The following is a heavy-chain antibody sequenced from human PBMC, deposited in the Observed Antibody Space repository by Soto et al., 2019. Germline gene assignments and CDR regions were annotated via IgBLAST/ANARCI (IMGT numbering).Heavy chain of an antibody. D-gene: IGHD4-17*01. J-gene: IGHJ6*02. CDR1: GGTFSSYT. Sequence: GASVKVSCKASGGTFSSYTISWVRQAPGQGLEWMGRIIPILGIANYAQKFQGRVTITADKSTSTAYMELSSLRSEDTAVYYCARDREDYGDLIYYYGMDVWGQGTTVTVSS. CDR2: IIPILGIA. V-gene: IGHV1-69*04. CDR3: ARDREDYGDLIYYYGMDV.